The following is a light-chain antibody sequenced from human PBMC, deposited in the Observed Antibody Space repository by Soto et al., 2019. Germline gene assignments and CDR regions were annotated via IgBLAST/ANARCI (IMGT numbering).Light chain of an antibody. V-gene: IGKV3-20*01. CDR3: QQAYSDYLT. Sequence: EIVLTQSPGTLYLSPGERATLSCRASQSVSTNYLAWYQQKPGQAPRLLIYDASSRATGIPDRFSGSGSGTDFTLTMSRLESADVATYYCQQAYSDYLTFGPGTKVDLK. CDR1: QSVSTNY. J-gene: IGKJ3*01. CDR2: DAS.